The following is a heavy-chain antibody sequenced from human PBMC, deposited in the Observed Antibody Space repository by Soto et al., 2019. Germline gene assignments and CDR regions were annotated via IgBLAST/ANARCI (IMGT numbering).Heavy chain of an antibody. V-gene: IGHV3-23*01. CDR3: AKDPRVSFDP. CDR1: GFTFSTFA. CDR2: ISASGGST. J-gene: IGHJ5*02. Sequence: GGSPRLSCAASGFTFSTFAMGWVRQAPGKGLEWVSAISASGGSTYYADSVKGRFTISRDNSNNTLYLQMNSLRVEDTAVYYCAKDPRVSFDPWGQGTLVTVSS.